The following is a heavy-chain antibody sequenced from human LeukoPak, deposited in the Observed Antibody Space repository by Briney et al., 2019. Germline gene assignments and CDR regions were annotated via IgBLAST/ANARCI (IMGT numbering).Heavy chain of an antibody. CDR1: GGSISSYY. CDR3: ARVGYDFWRGYPIYYYCYMDV. V-gene: IGHV4-59*01. D-gene: IGHD3-3*01. J-gene: IGHJ6*03. CDR2: IYYSGST. Sequence: SETLSLTCTVSGGSISSYYWSWIRQPPGKGLEWIGYIYYSGSTNYNPSLKSRVTISVDTSKNQFSLKLSSVTAADTAVYYCARVGYDFWRGYPIYYYCYMDVWGKGTTVTVSS.